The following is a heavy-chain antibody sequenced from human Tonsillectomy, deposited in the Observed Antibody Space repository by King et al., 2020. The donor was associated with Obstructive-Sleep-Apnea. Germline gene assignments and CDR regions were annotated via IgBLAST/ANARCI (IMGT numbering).Heavy chain of an antibody. CDR2: ISWNSGSI. Sequence: VQLVESGGGLVQPGRSLRLSCAGSGFTFDDYAMHWVRQAPGKGLEWVSGISWNSGSIDYADSVNGRFTISRDNAKNSLYLQMNSLKPEDTALYYCTIAAHQRNYCGMDVWGQGTTVTVSS. CDR3: TIAAHQRNYCGMDV. CDR1: GFTFDDYA. J-gene: IGHJ6*02. D-gene: IGHD2-2*01. V-gene: IGHV3-9*01.